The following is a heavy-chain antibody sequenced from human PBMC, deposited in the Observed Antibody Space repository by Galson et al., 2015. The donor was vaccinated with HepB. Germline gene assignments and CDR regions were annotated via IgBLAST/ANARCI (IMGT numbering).Heavy chain of an antibody. CDR3: ARDGGFGELLWSDY. D-gene: IGHD3-10*01. J-gene: IGHJ4*02. Sequence: SVKVPCKASGGTFSSSAISWVRQAPGQGLEWMGRIIPILGIANYAQKLQGRVTITADKSTSTAYLELSSLRSEDTAVYYCARDGGFGELLWSDYWVQGTLVTVSS. V-gene: IGHV1-69*04. CDR2: IIPILGIA. CDR1: GGTFSSSA.